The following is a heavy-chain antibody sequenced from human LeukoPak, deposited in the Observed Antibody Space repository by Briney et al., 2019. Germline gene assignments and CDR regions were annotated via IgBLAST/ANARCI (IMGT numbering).Heavy chain of an antibody. CDR2: IYYSGST. Sequence: PSETLSLTCTVSGGSISSYYWSWIRQPPGKGLEWIGYIYYSGSTNYNPSLKSRATISVDTSKNQFSLKLNSVTAADTAVYYCARGKGGSSWYGGIVAWFDPWGQGTLVTVSS. J-gene: IGHJ5*02. CDR3: ARGKGGSSWYGGIVAWFDP. V-gene: IGHV4-59*01. CDR1: GGSISSYY. D-gene: IGHD6-13*01.